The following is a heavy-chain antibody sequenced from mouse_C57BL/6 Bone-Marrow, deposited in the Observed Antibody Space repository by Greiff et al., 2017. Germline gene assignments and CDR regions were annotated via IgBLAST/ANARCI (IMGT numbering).Heavy chain of an antibody. D-gene: IGHD1-1*01. CDR2: ISSGSSTT. CDR1: GFTFSDYG. Sequence: DVQLVESGGGLVKPGGSLKLSCAASGFTFSDYGMHWVRQAPEKGLEWVAYISSGSSTTYYADKVKGRFTISRDNAKNTLFLQMTSLRSEDTAMYYCARGEYGSSFAYWGQGTLVTVSA. V-gene: IGHV5-17*01. J-gene: IGHJ3*01. CDR3: ARGEYGSSFAY.